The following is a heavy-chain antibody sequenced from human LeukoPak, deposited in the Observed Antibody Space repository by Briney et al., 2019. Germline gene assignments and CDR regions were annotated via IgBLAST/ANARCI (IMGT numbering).Heavy chain of an antibody. CDR3: ARGRFDYDILTGYHYYFDY. D-gene: IGHD3-9*01. CDR1: GGSFSGYY. Sequence: SETLSLTCAVYGGSFSGYYWSWIRQPPGKGREGIGEINHSGSTNYNPSPKSRVTISVDASKNQFSLKLSSVTAADTAVYSCARGRFDYDILTGYHYYFDYWGQGTLVTVSS. J-gene: IGHJ4*02. CDR2: INHSGST. V-gene: IGHV4-34*01.